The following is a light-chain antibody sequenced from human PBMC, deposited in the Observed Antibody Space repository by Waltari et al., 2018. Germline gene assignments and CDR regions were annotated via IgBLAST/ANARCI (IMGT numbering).Light chain of an antibody. CDR2: DVS. V-gene: IGLV2-23*02. Sequence: QSALTQSAAVSGSPGQSVTISCTGASRDIGRYDIVSWYQQHPGNAPKLVISDVSKRPSGVSDRFSGSKSGDTASLTISGLQFEDEADYYCCSYAGNYVWVFGGGTRLTVL. CDR1: SRDIGRYDI. J-gene: IGLJ3*02. CDR3: CSYAGNYVWV.